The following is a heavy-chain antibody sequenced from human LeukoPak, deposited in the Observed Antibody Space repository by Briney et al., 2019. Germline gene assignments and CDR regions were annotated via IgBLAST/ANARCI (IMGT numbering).Heavy chain of an antibody. J-gene: IGHJ4*02. CDR1: GGSFSGYY. D-gene: IGHD6-13*01. CDR3: ASHYYTGYSSSLGY. V-gene: IGHV4-34*01. Sequence: SETLSLTCAVYGGSFSGYYWGWIRQPPGKGLEWIGEINHSGSTNYNPSLKSRVTISVDTSKNQFSLKLSSVTAADTAVYYCASHYYTGYSSSLGYWGQGTLVTVSS. CDR2: INHSGST.